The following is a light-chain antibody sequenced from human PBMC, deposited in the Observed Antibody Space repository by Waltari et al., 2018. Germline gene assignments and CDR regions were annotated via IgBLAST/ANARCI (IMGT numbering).Light chain of an antibody. Sequence: SSDLTQDPAVSVALGQNVRITCQGDRLRGHYASWHQQKPGQAPVLVIYGKNNRPSGIPDRFSGSSSGNTASLTITGAQAEDEADYYCNSRDSSGNHLRVFGGGTKLTVL. CDR3: NSRDSSGNHLRV. V-gene: IGLV3-19*01. CDR1: RLRGHY. J-gene: IGLJ2*01. CDR2: GKN.